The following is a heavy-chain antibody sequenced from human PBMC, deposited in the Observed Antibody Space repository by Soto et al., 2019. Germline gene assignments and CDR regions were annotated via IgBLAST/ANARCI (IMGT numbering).Heavy chain of an antibody. Sequence: GASVKVSCKASGYTFTSYGISWVRQAPGQGLEWMGWISAYNGNTNYAQKLQGRVTMTTDTSTSTAYMELRSLRSDDTAVYHCARLIRRDYGYYFDYWGQGTLVTVSS. CDR1: GYTFTSYG. CDR2: ISAYNGNT. V-gene: IGHV1-18*01. J-gene: IGHJ4*02. D-gene: IGHD4-17*01. CDR3: ARLIRRDYGYYFDY.